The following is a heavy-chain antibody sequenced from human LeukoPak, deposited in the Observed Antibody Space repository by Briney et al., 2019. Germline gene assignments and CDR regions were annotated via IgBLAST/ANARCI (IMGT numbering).Heavy chain of an antibody. CDR2: IYSTGST. CDR1: GGSISSYY. Sequence: PSETLSLTCTVSGGSISSYYWSWGRQPAGKGLEWVGRIYSTGSTNYNPSLKSRVTMSVDTSKNQFSLRLRSVTAADTAVYYCARQIASAGTAGFDFWGQGALVTVSS. D-gene: IGHD6-13*01. CDR3: ARQIASAGTAGFDF. J-gene: IGHJ4*02. V-gene: IGHV4-4*07.